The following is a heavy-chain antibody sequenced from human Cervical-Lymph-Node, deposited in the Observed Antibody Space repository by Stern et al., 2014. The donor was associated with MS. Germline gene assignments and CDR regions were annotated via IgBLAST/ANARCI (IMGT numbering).Heavy chain of an antibody. V-gene: IGHV3-53*01. CDR2: ITNVGST. CDR1: GFTVSRDY. D-gene: IGHD1-1*01. J-gene: IGHJ4*02. CDR3: ARDTSSPERSDW. Sequence: EVQLVESGGGVIQPRGSLRLSCTASGFTVSRDYMTWVRQAPGKGLEWVSLITNVGSTFYTDSVKGRFTISRDDSKNTVYLHMTSLRAEDTAMYYCARDTSSPERSDWWGQGTLVTVSS.